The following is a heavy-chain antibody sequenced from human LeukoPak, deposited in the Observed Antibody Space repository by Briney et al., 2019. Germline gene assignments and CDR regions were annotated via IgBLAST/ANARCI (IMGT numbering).Heavy chain of an antibody. J-gene: IGHJ4*02. V-gene: IGHV4-34*01. Sequence: SETLSLTCAVYGGSFSGYYWSWIRQPPGKGLEWIGEINHSGSTNYNPSLKSRVTISVDTSKNQFSLKLSSVTAADTAVYYCARDTGLWLRSFDYWGQGTLVTVSS. CDR1: GGSFSGYY. D-gene: IGHD5-12*01. CDR3: ARDTGLWLRSFDY. CDR2: INHSGST.